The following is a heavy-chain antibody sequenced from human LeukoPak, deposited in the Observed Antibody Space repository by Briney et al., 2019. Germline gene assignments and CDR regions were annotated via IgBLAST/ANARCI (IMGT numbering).Heavy chain of an antibody. CDR3: ARGGYCSGGSCYLNPGVYYYYGMDV. Sequence: PSETLSLTCAVSGGSIRSSYYWSWIRQPAGKGLEWIGRIYTSGSTNYNPSLKSRVTMSVDTSKNQFSLKLSSVTAADTAVYYCARGGYCSGGSCYLNPGVYYYYGMDVWGQGTTVTVSS. J-gene: IGHJ6*02. D-gene: IGHD2-15*01. CDR1: GGSIRSSYY. CDR2: IYTSGST. V-gene: IGHV4-4*07.